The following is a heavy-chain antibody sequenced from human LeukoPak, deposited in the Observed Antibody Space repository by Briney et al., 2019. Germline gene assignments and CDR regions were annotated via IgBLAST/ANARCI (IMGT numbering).Heavy chain of an antibody. CDR2: ISGSGGST. D-gene: IGHD3-22*01. J-gene: IGHJ4*02. Sequence: GGSLRLSCAASGFTFSSYSMNRVRQAPGKGLEWVSAISGSGGSTYYADSVKGRFTISRDNSKNTLYLQMNSLRAEDTAVYYCAKDHYDSSGYYPYYFDYWGQGTLVTVSS. CDR1: GFTFSSYS. V-gene: IGHV3-23*01. CDR3: AKDHYDSSGYYPYYFDY.